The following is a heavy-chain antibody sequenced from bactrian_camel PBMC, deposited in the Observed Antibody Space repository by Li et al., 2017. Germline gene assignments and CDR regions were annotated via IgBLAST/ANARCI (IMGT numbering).Heavy chain of an antibody. J-gene: IGHJ6*01. CDR3: AADLFRVTACGAGYVPDFPY. CDR2: IYTGDSRTV. CDR1: GYFSKRC. Sequence: HVQLVESGGGSVQAEGSLRLSCAASGYFSKRCMAWFRQAPGKEREGVAAIYTGDSRTVYYADSVKGRFAISADNAENTVYLQMNSLKPEDTAMYYYAADLFRVTACGAGYVPDFPYRGQGTQVTVS. D-gene: IGHD5*01. V-gene: IGHV3S1*01.